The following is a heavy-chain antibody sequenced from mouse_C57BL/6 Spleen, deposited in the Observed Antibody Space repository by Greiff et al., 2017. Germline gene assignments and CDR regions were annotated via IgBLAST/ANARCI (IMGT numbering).Heavy chain of an antibody. CDR1: YTFTDYYM. V-gene: IGHV1-83*01. Sequence: LEESGPELVKPGASVKMSCKASGYTFTDYYMHWVKQKPGKGLEWIGEIYPGSGNTYYNEKFKGKATLTADTSSSTAYMQLSSLTSEDSAVYFCARSGRFAYWGQGTLVTVSA. CDR2: YPGSGNTY. D-gene: IGHD3-2*02. J-gene: IGHJ3*01. CDR3: RSGRFAY.